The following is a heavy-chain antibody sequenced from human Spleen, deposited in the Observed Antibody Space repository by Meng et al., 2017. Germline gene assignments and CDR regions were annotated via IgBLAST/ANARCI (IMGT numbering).Heavy chain of an antibody. D-gene: IGHD4-11*01. CDR1: GGSFSDYY. V-gene: IGHV4-34*01. CDR2: INHSGST. Sequence: QVQLQRWGAGLLKPSETLSLTCVVSGGSFSDYYWSWIRQPPGKGLEWIGEINHSGSTNYNPSHESRATISVDTSQNNLSLKLSSVTAADSAVYYCARGPTTMAHDFDYWGQGTLVTVSS. CDR3: ARGPTTMAHDFDY. J-gene: IGHJ4*02.